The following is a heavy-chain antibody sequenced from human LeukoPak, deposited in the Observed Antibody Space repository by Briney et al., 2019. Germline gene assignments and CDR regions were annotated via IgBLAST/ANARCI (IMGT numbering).Heavy chain of an antibody. CDR2: INHSGST. J-gene: IGHJ2*01. D-gene: IGHD3-22*01. Sequence: PSETLSLTCAVYGGSFSGYYWSWVRQPPGKGLEWIGEINHSGSTNYNPSLKSRVTISVDTSKNQFSLKLSSVTAADTAVYYCARSTDSSGYYHYWYFDLWGRGTLVTVSS. V-gene: IGHV4-34*01. CDR3: ARSTDSSGYYHYWYFDL. CDR1: GGSFSGYY.